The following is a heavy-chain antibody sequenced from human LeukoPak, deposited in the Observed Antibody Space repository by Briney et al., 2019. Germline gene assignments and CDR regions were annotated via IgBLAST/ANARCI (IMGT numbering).Heavy chain of an antibody. V-gene: IGHV4-39*01. CDR1: GGSISSSSYY. J-gene: IGHJ4*02. Sequence: SETLSVTCTVSGGSISSSSYYWGWIRQPPGKGLEWIGSIYYCGSTYYNPSLKSRVTISVDTSKNQFSLKLSSVTAADTAVYYCARLRADVDIVATIGSFDYWGQGTLVTVSS. D-gene: IGHD5-12*01. CDR3: ARLRADVDIVATIGSFDY. CDR2: IYYCGST.